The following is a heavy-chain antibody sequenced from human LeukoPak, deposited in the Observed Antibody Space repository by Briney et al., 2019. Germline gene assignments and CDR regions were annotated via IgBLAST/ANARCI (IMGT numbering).Heavy chain of an antibody. Sequence: PSETLSLTCTVSGGSVSSGSYYWSWIRQPPGKGLEWIGYIYYSGSTNYNPSLKSRVTISVDTSKNQFSLELSSVTAADTAVYYCARGNRYGEHYYYYYGMDVWGQGTTVTVSS. CDR2: IYYSGST. CDR1: GGSVSSGSYY. V-gene: IGHV4-61*01. J-gene: IGHJ6*02. CDR3: ARGNRYGEHYYYYYGMDV. D-gene: IGHD4-17*01.